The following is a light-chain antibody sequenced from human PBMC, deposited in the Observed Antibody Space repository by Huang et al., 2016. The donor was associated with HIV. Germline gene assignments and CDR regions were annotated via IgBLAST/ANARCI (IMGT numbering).Light chain of an antibody. Sequence: DIVMTQSPATLSVSPGERAPLSCGASQSVSSNLAWYQQNPGRAPILLIYGAFTRATGIPARCSGSGSATEFTLTISSLQSEEFAVYYCQQYNNWPRTFGQGTYLEIK. V-gene: IGKV3-15*01. CDR1: QSVSSN. CDR2: GAF. J-gene: IGKJ2*01. CDR3: QQYNNWPRT.